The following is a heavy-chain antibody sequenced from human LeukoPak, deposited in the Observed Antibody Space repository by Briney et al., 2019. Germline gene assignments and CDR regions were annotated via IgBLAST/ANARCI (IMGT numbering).Heavy chain of an antibody. Sequence: SETLSLTCTVSGGSISSSSYYWGWIRQPPGKGLEWIGSIYHSGSTYYNPSLKSRVTISVDTSKNRFSLKLSSVTAADTAVYYCARDHYYGSGSYYKLNWFDPWGQGTLVTVSS. V-gene: IGHV4-39*07. CDR2: IYHSGST. CDR3: ARDHYYGSGSYYKLNWFDP. D-gene: IGHD3-10*01. J-gene: IGHJ5*02. CDR1: GGSISSSSYY.